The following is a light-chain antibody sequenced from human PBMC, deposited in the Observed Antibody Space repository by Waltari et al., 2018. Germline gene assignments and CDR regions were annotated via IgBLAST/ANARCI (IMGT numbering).Light chain of an antibody. CDR3: QQYNSWPLT. Sequence: EIVMTQSPATLSVYPGERATLSCRASQSVSNNLAWFQHKPGQAPRLLIYGASTRAAGIPARFSGSGSGADFTLTISSLQSEDCALYYCQQYNSWPLTFGGGTKVEIK. J-gene: IGKJ4*01. V-gene: IGKV3-15*01. CDR2: GAS. CDR1: QSVSNN.